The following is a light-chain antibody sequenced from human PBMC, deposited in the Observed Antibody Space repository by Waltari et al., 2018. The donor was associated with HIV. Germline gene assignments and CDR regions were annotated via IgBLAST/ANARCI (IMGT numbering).Light chain of an antibody. CDR3: QAWDSSTVV. V-gene: IGLV3-1*01. Sequence: SYELTQPPSVSVSPGQTASISCSGDKLGDKFVCWYQQKPGQPPVVVIYEDSKRPSGIPERFSGSNSGNTATLTISGTQTMDEADYYCQAWDSSTVVFGGGTKLTVL. CDR1: KLGDKF. CDR2: EDS. J-gene: IGLJ2*01.